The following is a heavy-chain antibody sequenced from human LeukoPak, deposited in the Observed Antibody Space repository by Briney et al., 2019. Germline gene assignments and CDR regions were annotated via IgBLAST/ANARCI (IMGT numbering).Heavy chain of an antibody. CDR3: ARVSQWPYYFDY. CDR2: IYYSGST. V-gene: IGHV4-59*01. D-gene: IGHD6-19*01. Sequence: SETLSLTCTVSGGSISSYHWSWLRQPPGKGLEWIGYIYYSGSTNYKPSLKSRVTISVETSKNQFSLKLRSVTAADTAVYYCARVSQWPYYFDYWGQGTLVTVSS. CDR1: GGSISSYH. J-gene: IGHJ4*02.